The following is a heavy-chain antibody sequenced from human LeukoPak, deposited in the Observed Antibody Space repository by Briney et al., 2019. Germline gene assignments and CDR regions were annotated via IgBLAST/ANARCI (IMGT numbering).Heavy chain of an antibody. J-gene: IGHJ4*02. D-gene: IGHD1-26*01. CDR1: GFTFSSYG. CDR2: IWYDGSNK. V-gene: IGHV3-33*01. CDR3: ARDPEWELLYFDY. Sequence: GGSLRLSCAASGFTFSSYGMHWVRQAPGKGLEWVAVIWYDGSNKYYADSVKGRFTISRDNSQNTLYLQMNSLRAEDTAVYYCARDPEWELLYFDYWGQGTLVTVSS.